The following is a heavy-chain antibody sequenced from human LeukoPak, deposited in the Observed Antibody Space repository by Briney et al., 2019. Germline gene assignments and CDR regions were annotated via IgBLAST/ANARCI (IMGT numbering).Heavy chain of an antibody. D-gene: IGHD3-22*01. J-gene: IGHJ4*02. V-gene: IGHV1-18*01. Sequence: ASVKVSCKASGYTFTSYGISWVRQAPGQGLEWMGWISAYNGNTNYAQKLQGRVTMTRDMSTSTVYMELSSLRSEDTAVYYCARGRFPMMGKHWGQGTLVTVSS. CDR1: GYTFTSYG. CDR2: ISAYNGNT. CDR3: ARGRFPMMGKH.